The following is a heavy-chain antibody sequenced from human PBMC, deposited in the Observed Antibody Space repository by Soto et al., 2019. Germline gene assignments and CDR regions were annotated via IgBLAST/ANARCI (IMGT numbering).Heavy chain of an antibody. V-gene: IGHV3-74*01. Sequence: PGGSLRLSCAASGFTFSSYWMHWVRQAPGKGLVWVSRINSDGGSTSYADSVKGRFTISRDNAKNTLYLQMNSLRAEDTAVYYCARGSYYYDSSGRDAFDIWGQGTMVTVSS. CDR3: ARGSYYYDSSGRDAFDI. CDR2: INSDGGST. J-gene: IGHJ3*02. CDR1: GFTFSSYW. D-gene: IGHD3-22*01.